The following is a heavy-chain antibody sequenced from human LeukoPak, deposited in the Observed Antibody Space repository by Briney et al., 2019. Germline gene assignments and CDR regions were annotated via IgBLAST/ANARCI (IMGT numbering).Heavy chain of an antibody. CDR2: INRSGST. J-gene: IGHJ5*02. D-gene: IGHD6-19*01. Sequence: KPSETLSLTCTVSGGSFSGYYWNWIRQSPVKGLEWIGEINRSGSTNYNPSLKSRVTISIDTSKNQFSLKLTSVTAADTAVYYCARRFTGIAVAGNYNWFDPWGQGTLVTVSS. V-gene: IGHV4-34*01. CDR1: GGSFSGYY. CDR3: ARRFTGIAVAGNYNWFDP.